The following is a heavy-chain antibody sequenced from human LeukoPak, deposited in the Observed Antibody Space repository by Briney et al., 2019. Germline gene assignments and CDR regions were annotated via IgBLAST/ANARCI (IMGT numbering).Heavy chain of an antibody. V-gene: IGHV5-51*01. D-gene: IGHD1-7*01. CDR3: AKRPAGTRTFDY. CDR2: IYGADYTT. Sequence: GESLKISCKGSGYSFTSYWIGWVRQMPGKGLEWMGVIYGADYTTIYSPPFHGQITISADKSISTAYLQWTSLKASDTAMYYCAKRPAGTRTFDYWGQGALVTVSS. J-gene: IGHJ4*02. CDR1: GYSFTSYW.